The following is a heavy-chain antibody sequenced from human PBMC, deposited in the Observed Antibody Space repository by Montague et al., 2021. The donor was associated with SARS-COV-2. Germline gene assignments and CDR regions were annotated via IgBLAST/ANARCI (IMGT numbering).Heavy chain of an antibody. CDR1: GGSIRSGSYY. J-gene: IGHJ6*02. CDR2: LYSSGST. V-gene: IGHV4-61*02. D-gene: IGHD4-17*01. CDR3: ARDYGDSSYYYGLDV. Sequence: TLSLTCTVSGGSIRSGSYYWSWIRQPAGKGLEGIGRLYSSGSTNYNPSLKSRVTMSVDTSKNQFSLKVSSVTAADTAMYYCARDYGDSSYYYGLDVWGQGTTVTVSS.